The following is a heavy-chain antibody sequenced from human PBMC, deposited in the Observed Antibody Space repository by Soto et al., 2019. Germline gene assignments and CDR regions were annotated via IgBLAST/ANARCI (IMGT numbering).Heavy chain of an antibody. V-gene: IGHV1-69*01. CDR1: GGTFSSYA. CDR3: AREGWRYYYDSSGYFGYYFDY. CDR2: IIPICGTA. D-gene: IGHD3-22*01. Sequence: QVQLVQSGAEVKKPGSSVKVSCKASGGTFSSYAISWVRQAPGQGLEWMGGIIPICGTANYAQKFQGRVTITADESTSPAYMELSSLRSEDTAVYYCAREGWRYYYDSSGYFGYYFDYWGQGTLVTVSS. J-gene: IGHJ4*02.